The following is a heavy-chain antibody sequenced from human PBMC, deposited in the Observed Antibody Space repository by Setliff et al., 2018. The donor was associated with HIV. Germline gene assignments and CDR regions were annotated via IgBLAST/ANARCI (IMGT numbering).Heavy chain of an antibody. CDR2: IYPGDSDT. CDR1: GYSFTSYW. CDR3: ARAPNSPSYSNIFYADH. Sequence: PGESLKISCKGSGYSFTSYWIGWVRQMPGKGLEWMGIIYPGDSDTRYSPSFQGQVTISADKSISTAYLQWSSLKASDTAMYYCARAPNSPSYSNIFYADHWGQGTLVTVFS. D-gene: IGHD3-9*01. J-gene: IGHJ5*02. V-gene: IGHV5-51*01.